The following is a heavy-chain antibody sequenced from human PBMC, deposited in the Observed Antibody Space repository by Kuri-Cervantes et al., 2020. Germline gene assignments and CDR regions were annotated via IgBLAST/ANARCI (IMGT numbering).Heavy chain of an antibody. CDR1: GFTFSSYW. CDR2: IKQDGSEK. CDR3: ARESYGGNSMSYFDY. D-gene: IGHD4-23*01. J-gene: IGHJ4*02. V-gene: IGHV3-7*01. Sequence: GESLKISCAASGFTFSSYWMSWVRQAPGKGLEWVANIKQDGSEKYYVDSVKGRYTISRDNAKNSLYLRMNSLRAEDTAVYYCARESYGGNSMSYFDYWGQGTLVTVSS.